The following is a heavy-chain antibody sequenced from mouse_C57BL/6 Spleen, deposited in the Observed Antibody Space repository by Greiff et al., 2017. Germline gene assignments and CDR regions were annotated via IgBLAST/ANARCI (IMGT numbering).Heavy chain of an antibody. Sequence: QVQLQQSGTELVKPGASVKLSCKASGYTFTSYWMHWVKQRPGQGLEWIGNINPSNGGTNYNEKFKSKATLTVDKSSSTAYMQLSSLTSEDSAVYYCAREDYYGSSYYAMDYWGQGTSVTVSS. CDR1: GYTFTSYW. D-gene: IGHD1-1*01. J-gene: IGHJ4*01. V-gene: IGHV1-53*01. CDR2: INPSNGGT. CDR3: AREDYYGSSYYAMDY.